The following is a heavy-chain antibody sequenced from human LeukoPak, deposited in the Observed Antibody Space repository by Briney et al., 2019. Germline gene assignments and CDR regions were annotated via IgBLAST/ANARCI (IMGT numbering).Heavy chain of an antibody. CDR2: ISSSSSYI. CDR3: ARTTGYSSGWADY. CDR1: GFTFSSYS. Sequence: GGSLRLSCAASGFTFSSYSMNWVRQAPGKGLEWVSSISSSSSYIYYADSEKGRFTISRDNAKNSLYLQMNSLRAEDTAVYYCARTTGYSSGWADYWGQGTLVTVSS. D-gene: IGHD6-19*01. V-gene: IGHV3-21*01. J-gene: IGHJ4*02.